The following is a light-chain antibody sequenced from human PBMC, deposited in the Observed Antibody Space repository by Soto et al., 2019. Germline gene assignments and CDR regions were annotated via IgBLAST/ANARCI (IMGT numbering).Light chain of an antibody. Sequence: DIQMTQSPSPLSASVGDRVTIACRASQSISRWLAWYQQKPGKAPKVLIWDASSLQRGVPSRFSGSGSGTEFTLTISSLQPDDFATYYCQQYNRYSTWTFGLGTKVEIK. J-gene: IGKJ1*01. V-gene: IGKV1-5*01. CDR1: QSISRW. CDR2: DAS. CDR3: QQYNRYSTWT.